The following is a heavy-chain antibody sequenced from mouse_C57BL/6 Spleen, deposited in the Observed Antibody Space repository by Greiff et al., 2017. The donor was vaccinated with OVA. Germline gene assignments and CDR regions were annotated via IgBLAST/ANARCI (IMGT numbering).Heavy chain of an antibody. CDR3: ARSTGRGNYFDY. CDR2: IRNKANGYTT. D-gene: IGHD6-1*01. Sequence: EVKLMESGGGLVQPGGSLSLSCAASGFTFTDYYMSWVRQPPGKALEWLGFIRNKANGYTTEYSASVKGRFTISRDNSQSILYLQMNALRAEDSATYYCARSTGRGNYFDYWGQGTTLTVSS. J-gene: IGHJ2*01. V-gene: IGHV7-3*01. CDR1: GFTFTDYY.